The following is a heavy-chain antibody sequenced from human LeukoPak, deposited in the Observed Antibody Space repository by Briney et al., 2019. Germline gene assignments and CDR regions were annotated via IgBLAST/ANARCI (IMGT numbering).Heavy chain of an antibody. D-gene: IGHD6-13*01. J-gene: IGHJ4*02. Sequence: GGSLRLSCAASGFTFSSYDMHWVRQVTGKGLEWVSAIGTAGDPSYPGSVKGRFTISREIAKNSLYLQMNSLRDGDTAVYYCARGGIAIPFDYWGQGTLVTVSS. CDR2: IGTAGDP. V-gene: IGHV3-13*05. CDR1: GFTFSSYD. CDR3: ARGGIAIPFDY.